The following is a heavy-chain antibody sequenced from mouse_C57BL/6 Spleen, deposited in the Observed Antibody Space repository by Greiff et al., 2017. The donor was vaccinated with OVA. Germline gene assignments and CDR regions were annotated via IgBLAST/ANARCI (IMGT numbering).Heavy chain of an antibody. CDR3: ARRQLRSYFDY. CDR2: IDPSDSYP. J-gene: IGHJ2*01. D-gene: IGHD3-2*02. V-gene: IGHV1-50*01. Sequence: VQLQQPGAELVKPGASVKLSCKASGYTFTSYWMQWVKQRPGQGLEWIGEIDPSDSYPNYNQKFKGKATLTVDTSSSTAYMQLSSLTSEDSAVYYCARRQLRSYFDYWGQGTTLTVSA. CDR1: GYTFTSYW.